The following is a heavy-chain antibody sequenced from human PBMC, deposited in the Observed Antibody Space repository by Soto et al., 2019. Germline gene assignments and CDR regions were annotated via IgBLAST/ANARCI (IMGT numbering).Heavy chain of an antibody. D-gene: IGHD3-3*01. CDR3: ARQRGSGWFDY. CDR2: INPNGGYT. Sequence: QVQLVQSGAEVKKPGASVKVSCKASGYSFIGYYIHWVRQAPGQGLEWMGWINPNGGYTNYAQNFQGWVTMTRDTSINTGYIELSRLRSDDTAVYYCARQRGSGWFDYWGQGTLVTVPS. J-gene: IGHJ4*02. V-gene: IGHV1-2*04. CDR1: GYSFIGYY.